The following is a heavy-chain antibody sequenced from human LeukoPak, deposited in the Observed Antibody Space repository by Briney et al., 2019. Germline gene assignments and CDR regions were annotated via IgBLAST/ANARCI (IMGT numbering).Heavy chain of an antibody. V-gene: IGHV4-59*01. CDR3: ARGLSSTVTRYYYYYYYMDV. J-gene: IGHJ6*03. D-gene: IGHD4-11*01. CDR1: GGSISSYY. Sequence: PSETLSLTCTVSGGSISSYYWSWIRQPPGKGLEWIGYIYYSGSTNYNPSLKSRVTISVDTSKNQFSLKLSSVTAADTAVYYCARGLSSTVTRYYYYYYYMDVWGKGTTVTVSS. CDR2: IYYSGST.